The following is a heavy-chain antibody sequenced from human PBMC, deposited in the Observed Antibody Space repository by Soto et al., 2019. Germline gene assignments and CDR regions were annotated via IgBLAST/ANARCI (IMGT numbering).Heavy chain of an antibody. CDR1: GGPFSSYA. CDR2: IIPIFGTA. CDR3: ARGFGELFLRPLDY. J-gene: IGHJ4*02. Sequence: VQLVQSGAEVKEPWSSVKVFCKASGGPFSSYAIRWVRQAPGQGLEWMGGIIPIFGTANYAQKFQGRVTITADESTSTAYMELSSLRSEDTAVYYCARGFGELFLRPLDYWGQGTLVTVSS. D-gene: IGHD3-10*01. V-gene: IGHV1-69*01.